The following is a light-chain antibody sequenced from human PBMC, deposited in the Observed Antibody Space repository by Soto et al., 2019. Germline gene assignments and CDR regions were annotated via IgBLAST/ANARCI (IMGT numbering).Light chain of an antibody. J-gene: IGKJ1*01. Sequence: EIVMTQSPATLSVPPGERATLSCRASQSVSSNFAWYQQRPGQAPRLLFYGASIRATGIPDRFSGSGSGTDFTLTISRLEPEDFAVYYCQQYGSSPRTFGQGTKVDI. V-gene: IGKV3-20*01. CDR3: QQYGSSPRT. CDR1: QSVSSN. CDR2: GAS.